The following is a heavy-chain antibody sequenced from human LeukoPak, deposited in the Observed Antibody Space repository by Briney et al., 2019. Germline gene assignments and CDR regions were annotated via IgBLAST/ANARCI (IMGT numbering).Heavy chain of an antibody. CDR2: IYYSGST. J-gene: IGHJ5*02. V-gene: IGHV4-59*01. Sequence: SETLSLTCTVSGGSISSYYWSWIRQPPGKGLEWIGYIYYSGSTNYNPSLKSRVTISVDTSKNQFSLKLSSVTAADTAVYYCARDSGGSSLDNWFDPWGQGTLVTVSS. CDR1: GGSISSYY. CDR3: ARDSGGSSLDNWFDP. D-gene: IGHD6-13*01.